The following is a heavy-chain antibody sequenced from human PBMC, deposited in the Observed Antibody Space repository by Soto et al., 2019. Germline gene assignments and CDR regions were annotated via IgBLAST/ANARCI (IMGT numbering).Heavy chain of an antibody. Sequence: GGSLRLSCAASGFTFSRQWMHWVRQVPGKGLVWVSRITSDGTSTSYADSVKGRFTISRDNAKNTLYLQMNSLRAEDTAVYYCARPNHPYYYDSSGYHYGFDYWGQGTLVTVSS. CDR2: ITSDGTST. CDR1: GFTFSRQW. CDR3: ARPNHPYYYDSSGYHYGFDY. J-gene: IGHJ4*02. D-gene: IGHD3-22*01. V-gene: IGHV3-74*01.